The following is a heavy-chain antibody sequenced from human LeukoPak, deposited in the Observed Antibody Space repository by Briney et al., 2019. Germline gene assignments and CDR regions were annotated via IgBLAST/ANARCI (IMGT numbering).Heavy chain of an antibody. D-gene: IGHD3-22*01. J-gene: IGHJ5*02. CDR2: ISGSGGST. Sequence: GGSLRLSCAASGFTFSSYAMSWVRQAPEKGQELVSAISGSGGSTYYADSVKGRFTISRDNSKNTLYLQMNSLRAEDTAVYYCAKVFMYYYDSSGPNWFDPWGQGTLVTVSS. CDR3: AKVFMYYYDSSGPNWFDP. V-gene: IGHV3-23*01. CDR1: GFTFSSYA.